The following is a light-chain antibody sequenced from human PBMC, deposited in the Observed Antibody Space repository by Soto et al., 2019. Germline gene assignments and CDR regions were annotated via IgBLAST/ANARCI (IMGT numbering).Light chain of an antibody. CDR3: QQHKSYPRT. J-gene: IGKJ2*02. CDR2: GSS. V-gene: IGKV1D-16*01. Sequence: IQMTQSPSSLSSIGDRVTITCRASQNIDRALVWYQQKSGQAPKSLIYGSSSLHSGVPSRFSGSGSGTDFTLTISSPEPEDFATYYCQQHKSYPRTLGQGTKLEI. CDR1: QNIDRA.